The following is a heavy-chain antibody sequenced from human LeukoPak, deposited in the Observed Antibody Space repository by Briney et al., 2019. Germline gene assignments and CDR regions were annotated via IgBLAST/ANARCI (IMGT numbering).Heavy chain of an antibody. Sequence: PGGSLRLSCAASGFAFRTYAMTWVRQVPGKGLEWVSSISTSGGSTYYADPVKGRFTISRDNSNNTLHLHLNSLRGDDTAIYFCARGPHTWFDPWGRGTLVTVSS. J-gene: IGHJ5*02. CDR2: ISTSGGST. CDR3: ARGPHTWFDP. V-gene: IGHV3-23*01. CDR1: GFAFRTYA.